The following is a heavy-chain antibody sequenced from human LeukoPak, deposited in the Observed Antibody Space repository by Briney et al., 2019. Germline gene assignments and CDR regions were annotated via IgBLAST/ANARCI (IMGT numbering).Heavy chain of an antibody. Sequence: SETLSLTCTVSGGSISSSSYYWGWIRQPPGKGLEWIGSIYYSGSTYYNPSLKSRVTISVDTSKNQFSLKLSSVTAADTAVYYCARPTASGYCSGGSCYDLYYFDYWGQGTLVTVSS. V-gene: IGHV4-39*01. CDR1: GGSISSSSYY. CDR3: ARPTASGYCSGGSCYDLYYFDY. CDR2: IYYSGST. J-gene: IGHJ4*02. D-gene: IGHD2-15*01.